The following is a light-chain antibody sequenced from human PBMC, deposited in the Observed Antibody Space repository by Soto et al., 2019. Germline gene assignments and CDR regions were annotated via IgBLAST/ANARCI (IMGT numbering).Light chain of an antibody. CDR1: SSDVGSYNY. CDR2: EVS. J-gene: IGLJ2*01. V-gene: IGLV2-14*01. Sequence: QSALTQPASVSGSPGQSITISCTGTSSDVGSYNYVSWCQQHPGKAPKLIIYEVSNRPSGVSNRFSGSKSGNTASLTISGLQAEDEADYYCSSYTSSRTLVFGGGTKLTVL. CDR3: SSYTSSRTLV.